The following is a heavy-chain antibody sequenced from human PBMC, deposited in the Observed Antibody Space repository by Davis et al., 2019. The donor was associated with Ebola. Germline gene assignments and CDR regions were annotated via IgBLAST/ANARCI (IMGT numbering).Heavy chain of an antibody. Sequence: GESLKISCAASGFTFSSYWMTWVRQAPGKGLEWLANIRPDGSTQAYVASVRGRFTISRDNAKGSLFLQMNNLRADDTAVYFCARDSGTFYVDSWGQGTLVTVSS. CDR1: GFTFSSYW. CDR2: IRPDGSTQ. J-gene: IGHJ5*01. D-gene: IGHD1-26*01. CDR3: ARDSGTFYVDS. V-gene: IGHV3-7*03.